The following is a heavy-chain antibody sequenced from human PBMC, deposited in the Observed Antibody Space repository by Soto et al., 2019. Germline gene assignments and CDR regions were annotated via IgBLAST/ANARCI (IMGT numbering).Heavy chain of an antibody. V-gene: IGHV3-30-3*01. CDR1: GFTFSRFA. Sequence: QVQLVESGGGVVQPGGSLRVSCAASGFTFSRFAIHWVRQAPGKGLEWVAVISKDGSVKYYADSVKGRFTISRDNSESTLFLQMNSLTNEAAAVYDCARSSSGAVPDSLGFWGQGTMVTVSS. CDR2: ISKDGSVK. D-gene: IGHD6-19*01. J-gene: IGHJ4*02. CDR3: ARSSSGAVPDSLGF.